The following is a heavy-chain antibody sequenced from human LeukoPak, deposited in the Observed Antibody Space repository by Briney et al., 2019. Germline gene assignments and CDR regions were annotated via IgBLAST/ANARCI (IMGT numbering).Heavy chain of an antibody. Sequence: GASVKVSCKASGGTFSSYAISWVRQAPGQGLEWMGGIIPIFGTANYAQKFQGRVTITADESTSTAYMELSSLRSEDTAVYYCATHCSSTSCYFWGPPWGQGTLVTVSS. CDR1: GGTFSSYA. CDR2: IIPIFGTA. D-gene: IGHD2-2*01. V-gene: IGHV1-69*13. J-gene: IGHJ5*02. CDR3: ATHCSSTSCYFWGPP.